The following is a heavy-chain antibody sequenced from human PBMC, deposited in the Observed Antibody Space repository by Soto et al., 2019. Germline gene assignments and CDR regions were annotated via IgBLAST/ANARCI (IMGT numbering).Heavy chain of an antibody. J-gene: IGHJ6*02. CDR1: RFSFSSYD. D-gene: IGHD3-10*01. CDR2: ISKTGNTI. V-gene: IGHV3-48*03. Sequence: EVQLVESGGGLVQPGGSLRLSCAASRFSFSSYDMHWVRQAPGKGLECISYISKTGNTIYYADSVKGRFTISRDNAKNALYLQMNSLRAGDTAVYYCVREAELPDYNCYYGMDVWGQGTTVTVSS. CDR3: VREAELPDYNCYYGMDV.